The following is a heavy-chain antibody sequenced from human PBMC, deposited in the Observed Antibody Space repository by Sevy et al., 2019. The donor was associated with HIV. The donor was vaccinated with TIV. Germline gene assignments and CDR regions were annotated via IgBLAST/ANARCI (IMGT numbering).Heavy chain of an antibody. CDR1: GFTFSSYA. D-gene: IGHD5-18*01. J-gene: IGHJ6*02. CDR3: AKFRVDTAMVGNYYYYYGMDV. Sequence: GGSLRLSCAASGFTFSSYAMSWVRQAPGKGLEWVSAISGSGGSTYYADSVKGRFTISRDNSKNTLYLQMNSLRAEDTAVYYCAKFRVDTAMVGNYYYYYGMDVWGQRTTVTVSS. CDR2: ISGSGGST. V-gene: IGHV3-23*01.